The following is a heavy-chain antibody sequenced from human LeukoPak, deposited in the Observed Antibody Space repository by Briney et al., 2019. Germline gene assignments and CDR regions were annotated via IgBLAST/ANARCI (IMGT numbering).Heavy chain of an antibody. V-gene: IGHV3-23*01. CDR1: GFTFSGFA. J-gene: IGHJ4*02. D-gene: IGHD1-26*01. CDR3: VKTMGAIDHDY. CDR2: ISSSGGST. Sequence: PGGSLRLSCAASGFTFSGFAMSWVRQAPGKGLEWVSTISSSGGSTYYADSVKGRFTISRDNFRNTLYLQMNSLRADDTAVYYCVKTMGAIDHDYWGQGTLVIVS.